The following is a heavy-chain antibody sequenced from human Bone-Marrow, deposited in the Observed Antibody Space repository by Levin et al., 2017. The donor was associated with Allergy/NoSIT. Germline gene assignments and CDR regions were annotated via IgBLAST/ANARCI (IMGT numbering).Heavy chain of an antibody. CDR1: GFIFSSYG. D-gene: IGHD3-22*01. CDR2: TSYDGSYE. V-gene: IGHV3-30*18. J-gene: IGHJ4*02. CDR3: AKDFYEYDTAGYPRLPRV. Sequence: PGESLKISCEASGFIFSSYGMHWVRQAPGKGLEWVALTSYDGSYEFHVDSVKGRFTISRDNSKNTLYLQMNNLRAEDTAIYYWAKDFYEYDTAGYPRLPRVWGQGTLVTVSS.